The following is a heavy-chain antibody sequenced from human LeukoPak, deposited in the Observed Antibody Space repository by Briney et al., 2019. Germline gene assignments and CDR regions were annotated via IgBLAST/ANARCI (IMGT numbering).Heavy chain of an antibody. Sequence: ASVKVSCKASGYTFTGYYMHWVRQAPGQGLEWMGWINPNSGGTNYAQKFQGRVTMTRDTSISTAYMELSRLRSDDTAVYYCAREVMVRGASVYYFDYWGQGTLVTVSS. V-gene: IGHV1-2*02. CDR2: INPNSGGT. J-gene: IGHJ4*02. D-gene: IGHD3-10*01. CDR3: AREVMVRGASVYYFDY. CDR1: GYTFTGYY.